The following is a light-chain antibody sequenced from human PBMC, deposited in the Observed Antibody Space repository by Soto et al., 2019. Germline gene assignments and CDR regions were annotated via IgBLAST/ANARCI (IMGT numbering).Light chain of an antibody. CDR2: DVS. CDR1: SSDVGGYNY. V-gene: IGLV2-14*01. CDR3: SSYTSSSTVI. J-gene: IGLJ2*01. Sequence: QSALTQPASVSGSPGQSITISCTGTSSDVGGYNYVSWHQQHPGKAPKLMIFDVSNRPSGVSNRFSGSKSGNTASLTISGLQAEDEADYYCSSYTSSSTVIFGGGTKLTFL.